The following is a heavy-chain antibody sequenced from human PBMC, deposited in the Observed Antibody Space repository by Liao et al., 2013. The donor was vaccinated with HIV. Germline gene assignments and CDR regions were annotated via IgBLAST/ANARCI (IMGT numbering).Heavy chain of an antibody. Sequence: QVQLQESGPGLVKPSETLSLTCTVSGGSISSYYWSWIRQPPGKGLEWIGSIYYSGSTNYNPSLKSRDTISIDTSKNQFSLKLSSVTAADTAVYYCARGTLEFDPWGQGTLVTVSS. CDR2: IYYSGST. J-gene: IGHJ5*02. CDR1: GGSISSYY. D-gene: IGHD1-14*01. V-gene: IGHV4-59*01. CDR3: ARGTLEFDP.